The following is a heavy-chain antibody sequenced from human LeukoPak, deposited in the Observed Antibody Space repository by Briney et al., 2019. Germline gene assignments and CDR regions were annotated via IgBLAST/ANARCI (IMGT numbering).Heavy chain of an antibody. CDR1: GFTFSDFS. V-gene: IGHV3-48*01. CDR2: ISSSDNTR. Sequence: GGSLRLSCAVSGFTFSDFSMNWVRQAPGKGLEWVSYISSSDNTRYYADSVKGRFTISRDNAKNSLYLQMNSLRAEDTAMYYCARRIDSWGQGTLVTVSS. J-gene: IGHJ5*01. CDR3: ARRIDS.